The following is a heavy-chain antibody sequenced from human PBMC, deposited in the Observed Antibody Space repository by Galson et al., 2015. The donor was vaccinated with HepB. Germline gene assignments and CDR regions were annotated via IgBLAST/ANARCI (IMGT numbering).Heavy chain of an antibody. Sequence: SVKVSCKASGYTFTGYYMHWVRQAPGQGLEWMGWINPNSGGTNYAQKFQGWVTMTRDTSTSTAYMELSRLRSDDTAVYYCARGRGGYSYGWFDPWGQGTLVTVSS. D-gene: IGHD5-18*01. V-gene: IGHV1-2*04. CDR3: ARGRGGYSYGWFDP. J-gene: IGHJ5*02. CDR2: INPNSGGT. CDR1: GYTFTGYY.